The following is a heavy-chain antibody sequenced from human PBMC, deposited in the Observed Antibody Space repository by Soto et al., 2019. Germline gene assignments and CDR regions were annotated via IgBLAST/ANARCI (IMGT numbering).Heavy chain of an antibody. CDR1: GGSFSGYD. CDR2: INHSGST. CDR3: ARHDFWSGSDAFDI. D-gene: IGHD3-3*01. Sequence: SETLSLTCAVYGGSFSGYDWSWIRQPPGKGLEWIGEINHSGSTNYNPSLKSRVTISVDTSKNQFSLKLSSVTAADTAVYYCARHDFWSGSDAFDIWGQGTMVTVSS. J-gene: IGHJ3*02. V-gene: IGHV4-34*01.